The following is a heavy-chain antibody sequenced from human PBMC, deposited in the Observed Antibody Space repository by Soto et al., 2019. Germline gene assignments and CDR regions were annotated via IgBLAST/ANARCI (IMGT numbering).Heavy chain of an antibody. CDR2: NKNKPNSYPT. J-gene: IGHJ6*02. V-gene: IGHV3-72*01. CDR3: ARVIVVVVAGVSYYGMDV. D-gene: IGHD2-15*01. CDR1: GFTFSDPY. Sequence: GSLRLSLAASGFTFSDPYMDWVSQDPGKGLEGGGPNKNKPNSYPTEVAASVKGEFTISRYDSMNSLDLQMNSRGTEDKAVYYCARVIVVVVAGVSYYGMDVWGQGTTVTVSS.